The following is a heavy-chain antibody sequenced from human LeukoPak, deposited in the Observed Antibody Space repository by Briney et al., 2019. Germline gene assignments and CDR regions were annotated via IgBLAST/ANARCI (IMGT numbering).Heavy chain of an antibody. V-gene: IGHV3-53*01. J-gene: IGHJ3*02. CDR1: GFTVSSNY. D-gene: IGHD5-18*01. Sequence: GGSLRLSCAASGFTVSSNYMSWVRQAPGKGLEWVSGIRHSDGNTYYADSVKGRFTISSDRFNNILYLQMDSLRAEDTAVYYCARDSVTIDAFDIWGQGTMVTVSS. CDR2: IRHSDGNT. CDR3: ARDSVTIDAFDI.